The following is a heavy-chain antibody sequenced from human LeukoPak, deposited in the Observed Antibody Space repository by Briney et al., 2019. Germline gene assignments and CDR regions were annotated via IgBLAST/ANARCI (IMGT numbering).Heavy chain of an antibody. CDR3: STDEWS. J-gene: IGHJ4*02. D-gene: IGHD3-3*01. CDR2: IKRKTDGGTT. CDR1: GFTFSNAW. V-gene: IGHV3-15*01. Sequence: GGSLRLSCVASGFTFSNAWMSWVRQAPGKGLEWVGRIKRKTDGGTTDYAAPVKGRFTISRDDSKNTLYLQMSSLKTEDTAVYYRSTDEWSWGQGTLVTVSS.